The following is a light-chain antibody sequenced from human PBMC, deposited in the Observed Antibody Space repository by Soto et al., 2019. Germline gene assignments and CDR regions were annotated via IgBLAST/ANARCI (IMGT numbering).Light chain of an antibody. J-gene: IGKJ2*01. Sequence: EIVLTQSPATLSLYPGERATLSCRASQSVGGYLAWYQQKPGQAPRLLIYGTSNRATGIPGRFSGSGSETDFTLTISSLEPEDCGVYYCQHRGKWPRTFGQGTKLEIK. V-gene: IGKV3-11*01. CDR1: QSVGGY. CDR3: QHRGKWPRT. CDR2: GTS.